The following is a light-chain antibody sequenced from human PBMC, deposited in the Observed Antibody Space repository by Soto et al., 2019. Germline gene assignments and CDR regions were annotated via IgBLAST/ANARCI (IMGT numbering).Light chain of an antibody. V-gene: IGLV2-11*01. J-gene: IGLJ1*01. Sequence: QSVLTQPRSVSGSPGQSVTISCTGTSSDVCGYNYVSWYQQHPGKAPKLMIYDVSKRPSGVPDRFSGSKSGNTASLTISGLQAEDEADYYCCSYAGSYTDYVFGTGTKVTVL. CDR2: DVS. CDR3: CSYAGSYTDYV. CDR1: SSDVCGYNY.